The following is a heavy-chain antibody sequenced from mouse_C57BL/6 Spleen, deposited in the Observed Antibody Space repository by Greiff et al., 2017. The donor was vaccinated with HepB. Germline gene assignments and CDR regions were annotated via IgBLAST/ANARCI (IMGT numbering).Heavy chain of an antibody. Sequence: EVKLMESGGGLVKPGGSLKLSCAASGFTFSDYGMHWVRQAPEKGLEWVAYISSGSSTIYYADTVKGRFTISRDNAKNTLFLQMTSLRSEDTAMYYCAREDGWPSYYFDYWGQGTTLTVSS. CDR3: AREDGWPSYYFDY. D-gene: IGHD2-3*01. CDR1: GFTFSDYG. V-gene: IGHV5-17*01. J-gene: IGHJ2*01. CDR2: ISSGSSTI.